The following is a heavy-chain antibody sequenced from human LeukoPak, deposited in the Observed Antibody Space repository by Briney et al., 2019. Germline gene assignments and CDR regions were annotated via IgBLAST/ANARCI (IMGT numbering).Heavy chain of an antibody. Sequence: GGPLRLSCEASEFTFSSYARAGVGRAPGKGRGGVAVISHEESNNYYASYVKGRFTISRNDSKNTLYLQMTSLRTEDKAMNYYARPSRYGYNLRGFDPWGKGTLVTVAS. CDR2: ISHEESNN. CDR3: ARPSRYGYNLRGFDP. J-gene: IGHJ5*02. V-gene: IGHV3-30*04. CDR1: EFTFSSYA. D-gene: IGHD5-24*01.